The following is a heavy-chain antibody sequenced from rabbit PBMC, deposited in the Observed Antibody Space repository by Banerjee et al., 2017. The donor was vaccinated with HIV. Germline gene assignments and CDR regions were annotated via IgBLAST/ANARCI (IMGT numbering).Heavy chain of an antibody. Sequence: QEQLVESGGGLVQPGGSLTLSCKASGSDFSSYSMSWVRQAPGKGLEWIGYIDGGSSDSTYYASWAKGRFTISKTSSTTVTLQMTSLTAADTATYFCARDAGYAGSNLWGPGTLVTVS. CDR1: GSDFSSYS. CDR3: ARDAGYAGSNL. D-gene: IGHD4-2*01. J-gene: IGHJ4*01. CDR2: IDGGSSDST. V-gene: IGHV1S45*01.